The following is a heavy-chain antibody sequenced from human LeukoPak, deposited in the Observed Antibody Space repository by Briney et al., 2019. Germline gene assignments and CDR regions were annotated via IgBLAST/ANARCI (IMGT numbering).Heavy chain of an antibody. V-gene: IGHV3-23*01. CDR3: GRLHPTDNGFDP. CDR1: GLTLQSYA. CDR2: ISGSVGST. D-gene: IGHD4-11*01. Sequence: GGSLRLSCAASGLTLQSYAMSWVRQAPAKGLEGVSAISGSVGSTYYANTVKGRFAISRDNSKTTLYLQMNSLRAEDTAVYYCGRLHPTDNGFDPWGQGTLVTVSS. J-gene: IGHJ5*02.